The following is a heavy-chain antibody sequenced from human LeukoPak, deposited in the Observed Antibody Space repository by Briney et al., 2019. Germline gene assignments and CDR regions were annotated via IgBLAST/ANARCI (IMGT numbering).Heavy chain of an antibody. CDR2: ISYDGSNK. CDR1: GFTFSSYA. V-gene: IGHV3-30*09. D-gene: IGHD6-19*01. J-gene: IGHJ4*02. CDR3: AKVRKVAVAGRGYYFDY. Sequence: GRSLRLSCAASGFTFSSYAMHWVRQAPGKGLEWVAVISYDGSNKYYADSVKGRFAISRDNSKNTLYLQMNSLRAEDTAVYYCAKVRKVAVAGRGYYFDYWGQGTLVTVSS.